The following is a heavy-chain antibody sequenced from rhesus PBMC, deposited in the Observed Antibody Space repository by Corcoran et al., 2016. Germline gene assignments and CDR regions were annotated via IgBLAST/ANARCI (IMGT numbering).Heavy chain of an antibody. J-gene: IGHJ4*01. Sequence: QVQLQESGPGLVKPSETLSLTCAVSGGFISSNYWSWIRQPPGKGLEGIGRIFGSGGDTDHNPPLKSRVTISTDPDKNQFSQKRGSVTAADTAVYYCARDGPYWSDYYDVVDYWGQGVLVTVSS. CDR3: ARDGPYWSDYYDVVDY. V-gene: IGHV4-160*01. D-gene: IGHD3-22*01. CDR2: IFGSGGDT. CDR1: GGFISSNY.